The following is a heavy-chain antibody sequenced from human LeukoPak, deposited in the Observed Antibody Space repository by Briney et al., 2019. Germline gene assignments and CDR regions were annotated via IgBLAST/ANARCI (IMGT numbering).Heavy chain of an antibody. J-gene: IGHJ4*02. V-gene: IGHV3-30*04. D-gene: IGHD6-13*01. Sequence: PGGSLRLSCAASGFTFSSYAMHWVRQAPGKGLEWVAVISYDGSNKYYADSVKGRFTISRDNSKNTLYLQMNSLRAEDTALYYCARNDGYSSSGFFDYWGQGTLVTVSS. CDR3: ARNDGYSSSGFFDY. CDR2: ISYDGSNK. CDR1: GFTFSSYA.